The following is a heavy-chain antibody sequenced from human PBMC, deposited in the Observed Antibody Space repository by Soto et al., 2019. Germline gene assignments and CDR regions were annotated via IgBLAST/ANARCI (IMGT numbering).Heavy chain of an antibody. CDR1: GYSFTSYW. CDR3: ARQGSQTYYGMGV. V-gene: IGHV5-51*01. D-gene: IGHD2-15*01. CDR2: IYPGDSDT. Sequence: SLKISCKGSGYSFTSYWIGWVRQMPGKGLEWMGIIYPGDSDTRYSPSFQGQVTISADKSISTAYLQWSSLKASDTAMYYCARQGSQTYYGMGVWGQGTTVTVSS. J-gene: IGHJ6*02.